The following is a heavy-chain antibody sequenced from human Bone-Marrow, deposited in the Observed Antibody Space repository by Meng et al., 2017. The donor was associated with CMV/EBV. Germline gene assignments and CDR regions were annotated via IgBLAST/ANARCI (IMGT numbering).Heavy chain of an antibody. J-gene: IGHJ4*02. D-gene: IGHD2-2*02. V-gene: IGHV3-9*01. CDR3: AREAIVVVPAAIADPFDY. Sequence: GGSLRLSCAASGFTFDDYAMHWVRQAPGKGLEWVSGISWNSGSIGYADSVKGRFTISRDNAKNSLYLQMNSLRAEDTAVYYCAREAIVVVPAAIADPFDYWGQGTLVTVSS. CDR1: GFTFDDYA. CDR2: ISWNSGSI.